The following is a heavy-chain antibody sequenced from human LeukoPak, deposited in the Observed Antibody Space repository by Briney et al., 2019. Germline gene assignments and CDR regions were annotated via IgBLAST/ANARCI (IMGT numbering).Heavy chain of an antibody. D-gene: IGHD3-22*01. CDR1: GFTFSSYS. CDR2: ISGSGGST. J-gene: IGHJ3*02. V-gene: IGHV3-23*01. CDR3: AKMWDSSGYYYAFDI. Sequence: GGSLRLSRAASGFTFSSYSMSWVRQAPGKGLEWVSAISGSGGSTYYADSVKGRFTISRDNSKNTLYLQMNSLRAEDTAVYYCAKMWDSSGYYYAFDIWGQGTMVTVSS.